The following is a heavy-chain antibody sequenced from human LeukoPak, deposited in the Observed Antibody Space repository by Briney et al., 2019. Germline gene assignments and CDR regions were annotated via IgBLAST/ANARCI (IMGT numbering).Heavy chain of an antibody. V-gene: IGHV3-48*04. Sequence: GGSLRLSCAASGFTFNNYWMHWIRQAPGKGLEWVSYISSSSSTIYYADSVKGRFTISRDNAKNSLYLQMNSLRAEDTAVYYCARDRIVLMVYAVYNWFDPWGQGTLVTVSS. CDR3: ARDRIVLMVYAVYNWFDP. CDR2: ISSSSSTI. CDR1: GFTFNNYW. D-gene: IGHD2-8*01. J-gene: IGHJ5*02.